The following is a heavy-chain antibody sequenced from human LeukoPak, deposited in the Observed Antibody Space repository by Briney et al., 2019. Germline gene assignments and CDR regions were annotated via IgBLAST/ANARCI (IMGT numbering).Heavy chain of an antibody. J-gene: IGHJ4*02. CDR3: ARTNAWHPGDY. CDR2: INQDGSIR. D-gene: IGHD2-2*01. V-gene: IGHV3-7*01. CDR1: GFMFSSYW. Sequence: RGSLRLSCAASGFMFSSYWMTWVRQAPGKGLEWVANINQDGSIRYYVGSVQGRFTISRDNAKNSLYLQMYSLRAEDTAVYYCARTNAWHPGDYWGQGTLVTVSS.